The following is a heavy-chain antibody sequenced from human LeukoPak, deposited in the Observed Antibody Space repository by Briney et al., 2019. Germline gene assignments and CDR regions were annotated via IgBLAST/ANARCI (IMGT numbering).Heavy chain of an antibody. D-gene: IGHD7-27*01. CDR2: INPNSGGT. J-gene: IGHJ5*02. CDR1: GYTFTSYG. V-gene: IGHV1-2*04. Sequence: GASVKVSCKASGYTFTSYGISWVRQAPGQGLEWMGWINPNSGGTNYAQKFQGWVTMTRDTSISTAYMELSRLRSDDTAVYYCARDRPTGGQPGIGNWFDPWGQGTLVTVSS. CDR3: ARDRPTGGQPGIGNWFDP.